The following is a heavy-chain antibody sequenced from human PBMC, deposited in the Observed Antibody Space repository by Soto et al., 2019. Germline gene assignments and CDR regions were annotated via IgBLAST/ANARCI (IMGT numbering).Heavy chain of an antibody. Sequence: SETLSLTCTVSGGSISSYYWSWIRQPPGKGLEWIGYIYYSGSTNYNPSLKSRVTISVDTSKNQFSLKLSSVTAADTAVYYCADMRGQWLPRDWGQGILVTVSS. CDR1: GGSISSYY. V-gene: IGHV4-59*08. CDR3: ADMRGQWLPRD. J-gene: IGHJ4*02. D-gene: IGHD6-19*01. CDR2: IYYSGST.